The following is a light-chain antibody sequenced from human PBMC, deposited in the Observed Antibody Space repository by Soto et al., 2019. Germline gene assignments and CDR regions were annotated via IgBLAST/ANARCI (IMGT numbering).Light chain of an antibody. J-gene: IGKJ4*01. CDR3: HQCSSYHT. V-gene: IGKV1-6*01. CDR2: AAS. CDR1: QSIRND. Sequence: QMSQSLSSLYPSVAERVTIGCRASQSIRNDLTWYQQKPGKAPKLLIYAASTLQTGVPSRFSGRAWGTYFTPTINNLQPEDSATYYCHQCSSYHTFGGGTKVDIK.